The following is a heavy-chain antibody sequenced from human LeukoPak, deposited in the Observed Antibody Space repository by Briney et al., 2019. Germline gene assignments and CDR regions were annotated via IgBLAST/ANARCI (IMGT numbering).Heavy chain of an antibody. CDR1: GGSISSGGYY. Sequence: PSQTLSLTCTVSGGSISSGGYYWSWIRQRPGKGLEWIGYIYYSGSTYYNPSLKSRVTISVDTSKNQFSLKLSSVTAADTAVYYCARKDYYYYGMDVWGQGTTVTVSS. CDR2: IYYSGST. V-gene: IGHV4-31*03. J-gene: IGHJ6*02. CDR3: ARKDYYYYGMDV.